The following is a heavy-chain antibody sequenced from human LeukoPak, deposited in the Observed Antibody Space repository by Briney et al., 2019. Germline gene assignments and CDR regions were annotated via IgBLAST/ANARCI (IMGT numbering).Heavy chain of an antibody. J-gene: IGHJ4*02. D-gene: IGHD3-16*01. CDR3: ASPQYTYGDPPRY. Sequence: GGSLILSCAASGFTFNSYSMSWVRQAPGKGLEWVSYISSSSSVISYGDSVRGRFTISRDNAKKSVYLQMNSLRAEDTAVYYCASPQYTYGDPPRYWGQGTLVTVSS. V-gene: IGHV3-48*01. CDR2: ISSSSSVI. CDR1: GFTFNSYS.